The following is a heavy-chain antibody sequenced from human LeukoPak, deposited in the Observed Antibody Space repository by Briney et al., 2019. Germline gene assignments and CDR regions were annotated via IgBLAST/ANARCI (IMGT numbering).Heavy chain of an antibody. J-gene: IGHJ4*02. CDR3: ARVGYSGYDSRPVFDY. CDR2: INTGNGNT. D-gene: IGHD5-12*01. Sequence: ASVKVSCKASGYTFTNYALHWVRQAPGQRLEWMGWINTGNGNTKYSQKFQGRVTITRATSASTAYMELSSLRSEDTAVYYCARVGYSGYDSRPVFDYWGQGTLVTVSS. CDR1: GYTFTNYA. V-gene: IGHV1-3*04.